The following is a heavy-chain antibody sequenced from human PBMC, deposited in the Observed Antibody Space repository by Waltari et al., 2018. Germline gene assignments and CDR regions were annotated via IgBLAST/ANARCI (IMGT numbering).Heavy chain of an antibody. V-gene: IGHV4-34*01. D-gene: IGHD2-2*01. Sequence: QVQLQQWGAGLVKPSETLSLTCAVYGGSFSGYYWSWIRQPPGKGREWIGEINHSGSTNYNPSLKSRVTISVDTSKNQFSLKLSSVTAADTAVYYCASGANIVVVPAAHPKNWFDPWGQGTLVTVSS. CDR2: INHSGST. J-gene: IGHJ5*02. CDR1: GGSFSGYY. CDR3: ASGANIVVVPAAHPKNWFDP.